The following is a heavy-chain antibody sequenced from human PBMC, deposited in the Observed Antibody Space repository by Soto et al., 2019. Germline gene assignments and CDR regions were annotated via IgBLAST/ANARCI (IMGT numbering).Heavy chain of an antibody. D-gene: IGHD2-21*01. CDR1: GGSISSGGYY. V-gene: IGHV4-31*03. CDR2: IHYSGST. Sequence: SETLSLTCTVSGGSISSGGYYWSWIRQHPGKGLEWIGYIHYSGSTYYNPSLKSRVTISVDTSKNQFSLKLSSVTAADTAVYYCARDRGDRIFDYWGQGTLVTVSS. CDR3: ARDRGDRIFDY. J-gene: IGHJ4*02.